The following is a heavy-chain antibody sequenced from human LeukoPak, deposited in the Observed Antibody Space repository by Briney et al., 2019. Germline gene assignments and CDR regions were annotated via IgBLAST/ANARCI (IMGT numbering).Heavy chain of an antibody. J-gene: IGHJ3*02. Sequence: SETLSLTCTVSGGSISSYYWSWIRQPPGKGLEWIGYIYYSGSTNYNPSLKSRVTISVDTSRNQFSLKLSSVTAADTAVYYCARVYAAFDIWGQGTMVTVSS. CDR1: GGSISSYY. V-gene: IGHV4-59*01. CDR2: IYYSGST. D-gene: IGHD2-8*01. CDR3: ARVYAAFDI.